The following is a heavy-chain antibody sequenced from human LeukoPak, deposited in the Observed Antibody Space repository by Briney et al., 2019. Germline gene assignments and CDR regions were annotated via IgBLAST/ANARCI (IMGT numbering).Heavy chain of an antibody. Sequence: SETLSLTCTVSGGSISSYYWSWIRQPPGKGLEWIGYIYYSGSTNYNPSLKSRVTISVDTSKNQFSLKLSSVTAADTAVYYCAGGVVARYYYYGMDVWGQGTTVTVSS. D-gene: IGHD3-3*01. V-gene: IGHV4-59*01. J-gene: IGHJ6*02. CDR1: GGSISSYY. CDR3: AGGVVARYYYYGMDV. CDR2: IYYSGST.